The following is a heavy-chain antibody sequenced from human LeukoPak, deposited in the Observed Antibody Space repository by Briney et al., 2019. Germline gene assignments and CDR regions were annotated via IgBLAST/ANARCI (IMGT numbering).Heavy chain of an antibody. J-gene: IGHJ3*02. CDR1: GGSISSGGYY. V-gene: IGHV4-31*03. Sequence: SETLSLTCTVSGGSISSGGYYWSWIRQHPGKGLEWIGYIYYSGSTYYNPSLKSRVTISVDTSKNQFSLKLSSVTAADTAVYYCARARGYGSDDAFDIWGQGTVVTVSS. D-gene: IGHD3-10*01. CDR2: IYYSGST. CDR3: ARARGYGSDDAFDI.